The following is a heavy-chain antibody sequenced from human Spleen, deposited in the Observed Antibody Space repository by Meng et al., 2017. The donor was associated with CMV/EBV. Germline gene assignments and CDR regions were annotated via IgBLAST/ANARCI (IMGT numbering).Heavy chain of an antibody. CDR2: INPNSGGT. J-gene: IGHJ6*02. V-gene: IGHV1-2*02. Sequence: ASVKVSCKAFGYTFTGYYMHWVRQAPGQGLEWMGWINPNSGGTNYAQKFQGRVTMTGDTSISTAYMELSRLRSDDTAVYYCARSKSTTYYDFWSGPYYYYGMDVWGQGTTVTVSS. D-gene: IGHD3-3*01. CDR3: ARSKSTTYYDFWSGPYYYYGMDV. CDR1: GYTFTGYY.